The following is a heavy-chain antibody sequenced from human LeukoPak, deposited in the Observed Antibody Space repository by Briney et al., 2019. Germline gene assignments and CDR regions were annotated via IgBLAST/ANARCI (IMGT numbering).Heavy chain of an antibody. J-gene: IGHJ3*02. D-gene: IGHD5-24*01. CDR2: INPNSGGT. V-gene: IGHV1-2*06. CDR1: GYTFTGYY. Sequence: ASVKVSCKASGYTFTGYYMHWVRRAPGQGLEWMGRINPNSGGTNYAQKFQGRVTMTRDTSISTAYMELSRLRSDDTAVYYCAREDDYDAFDIWGQGTMVTVSS. CDR3: AREDDYDAFDI.